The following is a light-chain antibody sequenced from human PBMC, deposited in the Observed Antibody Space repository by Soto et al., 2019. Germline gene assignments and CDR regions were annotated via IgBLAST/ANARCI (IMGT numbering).Light chain of an antibody. CDR3: QQYNQWPNT. V-gene: IGKV3-15*01. CDR1: QSVGST. Sequence: EIVITQSPATLSVSPGERATLSCRASQSVGSTLAWYQQKPGQAPRVLIYGASTKATGISARLSGSGSATDVSLTISSRQSEDFAVYYCQQYNQWPNTCGKGIRL. J-gene: IGKJ5*01. CDR2: GAS.